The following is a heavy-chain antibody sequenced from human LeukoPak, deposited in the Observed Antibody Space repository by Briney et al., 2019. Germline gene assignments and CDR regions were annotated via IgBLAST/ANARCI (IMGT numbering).Heavy chain of an antibody. CDR1: GYTFTGYY. CDR3: ARDRAGYDLAYYYGMDV. J-gene: IGHJ6*02. Sequence: GASVKVSCKASGYTFTGYYMHWVRQAPGQGLEWMGWINPNSGGTNYAQKFQGRVTMTRDTSISTAYMELSSLRSEDTAVYYCARDRAGYDLAYYYGMDVWGQGTTVTVSS. V-gene: IGHV1-2*02. CDR2: INPNSGGT. D-gene: IGHD5-12*01.